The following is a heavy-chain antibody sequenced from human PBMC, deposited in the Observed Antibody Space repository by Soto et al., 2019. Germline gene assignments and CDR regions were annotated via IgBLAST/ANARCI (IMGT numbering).Heavy chain of an antibody. D-gene: IGHD6-19*01. CDR2: ISGSGGER. Sequence: GGSLRLSCAASGFTFLTYGITWVRQSPGKGLEWVSGISGSGGERYYGDSGEGRFSISRDNSENTLFLQMHSLRAEDTAIYYCAKDTLNDSGSFDYWGQGTRVTVS. J-gene: IGHJ4*02. V-gene: IGHV3-23*01. CDR1: GFTFLTYG. CDR3: AKDTLNDSGSFDY.